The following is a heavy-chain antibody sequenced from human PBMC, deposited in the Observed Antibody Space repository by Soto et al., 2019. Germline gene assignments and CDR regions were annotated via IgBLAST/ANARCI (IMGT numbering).Heavy chain of an antibody. CDR2: IYYSGST. V-gene: IGHV4-39*01. Sequence: SETLSLTCTVSGGSISSSSYYWGWIRQPPGKGLEWIGSIYYSGSTYYNPSLKSRVTISVDTSKNQFSLKLSSVTAADTAVYYCARLSGYYDILTGPKYYYYGMDVWGQGTLVTVSS. CDR3: ARLSGYYDILTGPKYYYYGMDV. CDR1: GGSISSSSYY. J-gene: IGHJ6*02. D-gene: IGHD3-9*01.